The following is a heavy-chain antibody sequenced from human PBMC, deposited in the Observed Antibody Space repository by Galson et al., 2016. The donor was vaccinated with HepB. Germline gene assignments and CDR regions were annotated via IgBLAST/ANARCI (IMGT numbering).Heavy chain of an antibody. CDR3: ARSAAEVDFGFDV. D-gene: IGHD4/OR15-4a*01. Sequence: VKVSCKASGYAFTTYIIAWVRQAPGQGLELMGWIAAYNGKTNYAQNLQDRVTMTIDPSTSTAYMEVRSLKSDDTAVYYCARSAAEVDFGFDVWGQGTMLTVSS. J-gene: IGHJ3*01. V-gene: IGHV1-18*04. CDR2: IAAYNGKT. CDR1: GYAFTTYI.